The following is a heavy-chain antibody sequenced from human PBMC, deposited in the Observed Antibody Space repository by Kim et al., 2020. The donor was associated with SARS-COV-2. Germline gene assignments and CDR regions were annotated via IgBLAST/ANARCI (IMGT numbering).Heavy chain of an antibody. D-gene: IGHD2-15*01. J-gene: IGHJ6*02. CDR2: IYPGDSDT. CDR1: GYSFTSYW. CDR3: ARHQVVAAEETDYYGMDV. V-gene: IGHV5-51*01. Sequence: GESLQISCKGSGYSFTSYWIGWVRQMPGKGLEWIGIIYPGDSDTRYSPSFQGQVTISADKSISTAYLQWSSLKASDTAMYYCARHQVVAAEETDYYGMDVWGQGTTVTVSS.